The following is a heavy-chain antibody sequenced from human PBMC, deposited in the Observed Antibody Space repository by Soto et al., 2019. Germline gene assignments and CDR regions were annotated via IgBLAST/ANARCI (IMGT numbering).Heavy chain of an antibody. D-gene: IGHD6-13*01. V-gene: IGHV3-23*01. J-gene: IGHJ3*02. Sequence: GGSLRLSCAASGFTFSSYAMSWVRQAPGKGLEWVSAISGSGGSTYYADSVKGRFTISRDNSKNTLYLQMNSLRAEDTAVYYCAKDSRIQLAAAEAFDIWGQGPMVTVSS. CDR1: GFTFSSYA. CDR2: ISGSGGST. CDR3: AKDSRIQLAAAEAFDI.